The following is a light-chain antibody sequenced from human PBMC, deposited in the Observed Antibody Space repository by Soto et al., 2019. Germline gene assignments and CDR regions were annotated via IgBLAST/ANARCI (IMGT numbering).Light chain of an antibody. CDR3: CSYAGSSTFVV. CDR1: SKDVGSYNL. J-gene: IGLJ2*01. V-gene: IGLV2-23*02. Sequence: QSVLTQPASVSGSPGQSVTISCTGTSKDVGSYNLVSWYQQHPGKAPKLMIYEDSKRPSGVSNRFSGSKSGTTASLTISGLPPEDEADYHCCSYAGSSTFVVFAGGTKLTVL. CDR2: EDS.